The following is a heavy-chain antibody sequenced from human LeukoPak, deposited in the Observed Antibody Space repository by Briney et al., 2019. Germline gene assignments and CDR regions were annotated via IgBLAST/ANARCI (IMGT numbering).Heavy chain of an antibody. Sequence: GGSLRLSCAASGFTFSSYWMSWVRQAPGKGLEWVANIKQDGSEKYYVDSVKGRFTISRDNAKNSLYLQMNSLRAEDTAVYYCARGFDRGNSFPDDYWGQGTLVTVSS. D-gene: IGHD4-23*01. CDR1: GFTFSSYW. CDR3: ARGFDRGNSFPDDY. CDR2: IKQDGSEK. J-gene: IGHJ4*02. V-gene: IGHV3-7*01.